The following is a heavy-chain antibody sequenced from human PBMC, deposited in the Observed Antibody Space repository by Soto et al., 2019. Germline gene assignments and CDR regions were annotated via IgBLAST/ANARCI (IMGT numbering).Heavy chain of an antibody. CDR2: IYYSGST. V-gene: IGHV4-59*08. Sequence: PSETLSLTCTVSGGSISSYYWSWIRQPPGKGLEWIGYIYYSGSTSYNPSLRSRVTISVGTSKNQFSLKLSSVTAADTAVYYCARQAPHSSGWFWFDPWGQGTLVTVSS. D-gene: IGHD6-19*01. CDR3: ARQAPHSSGWFWFDP. CDR1: GGSISSYY. J-gene: IGHJ5*02.